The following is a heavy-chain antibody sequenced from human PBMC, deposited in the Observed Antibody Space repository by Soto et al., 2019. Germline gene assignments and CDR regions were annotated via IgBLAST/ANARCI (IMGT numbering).Heavy chain of an antibody. V-gene: IGHV4-4*07. Sequence: PSETLSLTCTVSGGSISSYYCSWIRQAAGKGLEWIGRIDTSGTTNYNPSLRSRVTMSVDASKNQFSLNLSSVTVADTAVYFCARGPRGYVYYHGMDVWGQGTTVTVSS. J-gene: IGHJ6*02. CDR2: IDTSGTT. CDR1: GGSISSYY. CDR3: ARGPRGYVYYHGMDV. D-gene: IGHD3-16*01.